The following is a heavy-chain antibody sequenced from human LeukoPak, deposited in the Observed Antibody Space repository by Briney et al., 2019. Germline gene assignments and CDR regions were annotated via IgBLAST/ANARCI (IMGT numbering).Heavy chain of an antibody. D-gene: IGHD4-17*01. CDR2: ISGSGGST. CDR3: AKDRGTTVTMGNFDL. CDR1: GFTFRSYA. J-gene: IGHJ2*01. Sequence: PGGSLRLSCAASGFTFRSYAMSWVRQAPGKGLEWVSAISGSGGSTYYADSVKGRFTISRDNSKNTLYLQMNSLRAEDTAVYYCAKDRGTTVTMGNFDLWGRGTLVTVSS. V-gene: IGHV3-23*01.